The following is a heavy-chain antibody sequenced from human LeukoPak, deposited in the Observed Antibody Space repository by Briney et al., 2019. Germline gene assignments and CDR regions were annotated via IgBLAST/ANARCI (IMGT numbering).Heavy chain of an antibody. CDR1: GGTFSSSG. J-gene: IGHJ6*04. CDR3: TRGAFNYNDGYYHGVDV. D-gene: IGHD1-1*01. CDR2: IIPIFDTP. Sequence: GSSVKVSCKASGGTFSSSGINWVRQAPGQGLEWVGGIIPIFDTPNYAHKFQGRVTITADKSTSTAYMELSSLRSEDTAVYYCTRGAFNYNDGYYHGVDVWGKGTTVTVSS. V-gene: IGHV1-69*06.